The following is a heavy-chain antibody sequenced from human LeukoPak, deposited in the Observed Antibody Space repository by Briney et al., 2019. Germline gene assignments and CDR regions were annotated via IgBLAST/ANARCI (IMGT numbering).Heavy chain of an antibody. CDR3: ARGSGRYYYYGIDV. V-gene: IGHV4-59*01. J-gene: IGHJ6*02. CDR2: INYSGST. CDR1: GGSISSYY. D-gene: IGHD7-27*01. Sequence: SETLSLTCTVSGGSISSYYWSWIRQPPGKGLEWIGYINYSGSTKYNPSLKSRVTISVDTSKNQFSLQVSSVTAADTAVYYCARGSGRYYYYGIDVWGQGTTVTVSS.